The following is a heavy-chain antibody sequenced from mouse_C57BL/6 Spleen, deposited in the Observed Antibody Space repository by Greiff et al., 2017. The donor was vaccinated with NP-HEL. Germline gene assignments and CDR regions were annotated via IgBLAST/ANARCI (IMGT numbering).Heavy chain of an antibody. CDR3: ARAGLPLYAMDY. D-gene: IGHD2-10*01. Sequence: EVKLQESGPGLVKPSQSLSLTCSVTGYSITSGYYWNWIRQFPGNKLEWMGYISYDGSNNYNPSLKNRISITRDTSKNQFFLKLNSVTTEDTATYDCARAGLPLYAMDYWGQGTSVTVSS. CDR2: ISYDGSN. J-gene: IGHJ4*01. CDR1: GYSITSGYY. V-gene: IGHV3-6*01.